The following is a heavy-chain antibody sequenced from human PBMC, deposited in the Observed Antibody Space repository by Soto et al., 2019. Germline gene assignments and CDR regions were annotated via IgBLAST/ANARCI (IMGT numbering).Heavy chain of an antibody. CDR2: ISAYNGNT. D-gene: IGHD3-10*01. Sequence: ASVKVSCKASGYTFTSYGISWARQAPGQGLEWMGWISAYNGNTNYAQKLQGRVTMTTDTSTSTAYMELRSLRSDDTAVYYCAREGGIGYGSGSQDYYYYYGMDVWGQGTTVTVSS. J-gene: IGHJ6*02. CDR1: GYTFTSYG. CDR3: AREGGIGYGSGSQDYYYYYGMDV. V-gene: IGHV1-18*04.